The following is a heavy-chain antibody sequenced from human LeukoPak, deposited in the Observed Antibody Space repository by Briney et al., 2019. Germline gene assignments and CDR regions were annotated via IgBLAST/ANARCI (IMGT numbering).Heavy chain of an antibody. CDR3: ATSPSSGWSKTGFDP. D-gene: IGHD6-19*01. J-gene: IGHJ5*02. V-gene: IGHV1-58*02. Sequence: SVKVSCKASGFTFTSSAMQWVRQARGQRLEWIGWIVVGSGNTNYAQKFQERVTITRDMSTSTAYMELSSLRSEDTAVYYCATSPSSGWSKTGFDPWGQGTLVTVSS. CDR2: IVVGSGNT. CDR1: GFTFTSSA.